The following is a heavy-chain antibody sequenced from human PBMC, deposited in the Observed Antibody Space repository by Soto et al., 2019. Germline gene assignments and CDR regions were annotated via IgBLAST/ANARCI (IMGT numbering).Heavy chain of an antibody. Sequence: GGSLRLSCAASGFTFSSYTMNWVRQAPGKGLEWVSSISSRSSYIYYADSVKGRFTISRDNAANSRYGQMNSLRAADTAVYYCAREVGATHYFDYWGQGTLVTVS. CDR3: AREVGATHYFDY. D-gene: IGHD1-26*01. J-gene: IGHJ4*02. V-gene: IGHV3-21*01. CDR2: ISSRSSYI. CDR1: GFTFSSYT.